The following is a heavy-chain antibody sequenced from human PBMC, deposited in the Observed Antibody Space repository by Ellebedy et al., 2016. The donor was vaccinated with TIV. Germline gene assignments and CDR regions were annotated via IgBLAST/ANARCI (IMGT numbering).Heavy chain of an antibody. D-gene: IGHD3-3*02. V-gene: IGHV4-34*01. CDR2: INHSGST. CDR1: GFTFSSYW. J-gene: IGHJ4*02. Sequence: ESLKISCAASGFTFSSYWMSWIRQPPGKGLEWIGEINHSGSTNYNPSLKSRVTVSVDTSKNQFSLKLSSVTAADTAVYYCVRDLASGPIDSWGQGTLVTVSS. CDR3: VRDLASGPIDS.